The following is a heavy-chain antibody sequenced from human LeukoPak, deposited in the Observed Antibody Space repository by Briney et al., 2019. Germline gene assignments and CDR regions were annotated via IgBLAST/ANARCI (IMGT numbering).Heavy chain of an antibody. Sequence: GESLKISCKGSGYSFTSYWIGWGRQMPGKGLEWMGIIYSGDSDTRYSPSFQGQVTISADKSIRTAYLQWSSLKASDTAMYYCATPYPREYCSSTTCYFNYWGQGTLVTVSS. CDR2: IYSGDSDT. J-gene: IGHJ4*02. V-gene: IGHV5-51*01. CDR1: GYSFTSYW. CDR3: ATPYPREYCSSTTCYFNY. D-gene: IGHD2-2*01.